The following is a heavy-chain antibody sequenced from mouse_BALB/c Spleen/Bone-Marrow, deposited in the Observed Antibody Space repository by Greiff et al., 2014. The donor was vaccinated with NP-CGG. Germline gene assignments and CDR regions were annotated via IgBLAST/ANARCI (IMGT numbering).Heavy chain of an antibody. CDR2: IHPNSGNT. V-gene: IGHV1S130*01. J-gene: IGHJ2*01. D-gene: IGHD1-1*01. CDR3: ANYYGSSSY. CDR1: GYTFTSSW. Sequence: QVQLQQSGSVLVRPGASVKLSCKASGYTFTSSWMHWAKQRPGQGLEWIGEIHPNSGNTNYNEKFKGKATLTVDTSSSTVYVDLSGLTSEDSAVFYCANYYGSSSYWGQGTTLTVSS.